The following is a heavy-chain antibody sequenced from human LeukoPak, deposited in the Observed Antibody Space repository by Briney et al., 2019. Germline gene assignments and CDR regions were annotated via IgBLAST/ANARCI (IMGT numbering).Heavy chain of an antibody. CDR1: GFTFSSYG. CDR3: AKVLRFGVDY. Sequence: PGGSLRLXCAASGFTFSSYGMHWVRRAPGKGLEWVAFIRYDGSNKYYADSVKGRFTISRDNSKNTLYLQMNSPRAEDTAVYYCAKVLRFGVDYWGQGTLVTVSS. CDR2: IRYDGSNK. D-gene: IGHD3-10*01. V-gene: IGHV3-30*02. J-gene: IGHJ4*02.